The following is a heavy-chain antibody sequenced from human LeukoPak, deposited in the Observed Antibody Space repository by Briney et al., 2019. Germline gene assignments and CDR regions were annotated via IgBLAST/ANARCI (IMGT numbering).Heavy chain of an antibody. CDR1: GGTFSSYA. D-gene: IGHD3-10*01. J-gene: IGHJ4*02. CDR2: IDPNSGGT. V-gene: IGHV1-2*06. Sequence: ASVKVSCKASGGTFSSYAISWVRQAPGQGLEWMGRIDPNSGGTNYAQKFQGRVTMTRDTSISTAYMELSRLRSDDTAVYYCARAGELYWGQGTLVTVSS. CDR3: ARAGELY.